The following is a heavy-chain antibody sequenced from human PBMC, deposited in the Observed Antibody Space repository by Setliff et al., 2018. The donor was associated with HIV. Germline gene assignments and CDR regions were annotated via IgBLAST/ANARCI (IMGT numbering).Heavy chain of an antibody. Sequence: SETLSLTCTLSGGSISSGAYYWTWIRQHPGKGLEWIGEIIHSGGTNYNRSLKSRVTISVDTSKDQFSLNLSSVTAADTAVYYCARGGLGVVGAIDYWSQGTLVTVSS. D-gene: IGHD2-15*01. V-gene: IGHV4-34*01. J-gene: IGHJ4*02. CDR1: GGSISSGAYY. CDR2: IIHSGGT. CDR3: ARGGLGVVGAIDY.